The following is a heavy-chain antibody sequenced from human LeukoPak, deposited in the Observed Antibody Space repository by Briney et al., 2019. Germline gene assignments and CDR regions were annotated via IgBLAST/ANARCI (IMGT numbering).Heavy chain of an antibody. Sequence: GGSLRLSCAASGFTFSSYGMHWVRQAPGKGLEWVAFIRYDGSNKYYADSVKGRFTISRDNSKNTLYLQMNSLRAEDTAVYYCARRVPDYYDSSGYSGFDYWGQGTLVTVSS. V-gene: IGHV3-30*02. CDR1: GFTFSSYG. CDR3: ARRVPDYYDSSGYSGFDY. D-gene: IGHD3-22*01. J-gene: IGHJ4*02. CDR2: IRYDGSNK.